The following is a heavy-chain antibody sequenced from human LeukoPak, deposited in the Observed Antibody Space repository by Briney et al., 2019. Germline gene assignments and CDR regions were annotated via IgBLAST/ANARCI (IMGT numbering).Heavy chain of an antibody. D-gene: IGHD2-21*01. CDR1: GYSFTDYY. CDR3: ARADRPDGGPYLIGP. J-gene: IGHJ5*02. Sequence: ASVKVSCKTSGYSFTDYYMHWVRQAPGQGLEWMGWINPNSGGTSSAQKSQGRVTMTRDTSITTVYMEVSWLTSDDTAIYYCARADRPDGGPYLIGPWGQGTLVTVSS. V-gene: IGHV1-2*02. CDR2: INPNSGGT.